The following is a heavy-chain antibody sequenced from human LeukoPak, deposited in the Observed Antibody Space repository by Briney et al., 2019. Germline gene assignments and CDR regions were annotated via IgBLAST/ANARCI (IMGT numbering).Heavy chain of an antibody. Sequence: GGSLRLSCAASGFTFSRYAMTWVRQAPGKGLEWVSAISGDSSTYYADSVKGRFTISGDNSKNTLYLQMNSLRAEDTAVYYCAKSIAVAGTGWFDPWGQGTLVTVPS. D-gene: IGHD6-19*01. CDR2: ISGDSST. CDR3: AKSIAVAGTGWFDP. J-gene: IGHJ5*02. V-gene: IGHV3-23*01. CDR1: GFTFSRYA.